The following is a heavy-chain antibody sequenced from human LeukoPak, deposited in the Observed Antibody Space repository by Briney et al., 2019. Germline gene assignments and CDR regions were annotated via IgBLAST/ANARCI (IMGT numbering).Heavy chain of an antibody. CDR3: ARAEQQLNFDY. D-gene: IGHD6-13*01. CDR1: GGSFSGYY. CDR2: INHSGST. Sequence: SETLSLTCAVYGGSFSGYYWGWIRQPPGKGLEWIGEINHSGSTNYNPSLKSRVTISVDTSKNQFSLKLSSVTAADTAVYYCARAEQQLNFDYWGQGTLVTVSS. V-gene: IGHV4-34*01. J-gene: IGHJ4*02.